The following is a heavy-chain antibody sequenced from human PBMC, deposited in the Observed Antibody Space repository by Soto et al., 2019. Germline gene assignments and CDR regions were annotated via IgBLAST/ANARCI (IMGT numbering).Heavy chain of an antibody. J-gene: IGHJ4*02. Sequence: GGSLRLSCAASGFGFSNYEMNWVRQAPGKGLEWVSYITSSGGATMYADSVKGRFTISRDNAKDSLYLQMNSLRVEDTAVYYCARGDCKTSCYIGFWGQRALVTVSS. D-gene: IGHD2-2*02. CDR2: ITSSGGAT. CDR3: ARGDCKTSCYIGF. V-gene: IGHV3-48*03. CDR1: GFGFSNYE.